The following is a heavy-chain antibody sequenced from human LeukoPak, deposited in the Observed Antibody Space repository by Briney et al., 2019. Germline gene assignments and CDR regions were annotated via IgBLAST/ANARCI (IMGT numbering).Heavy chain of an antibody. Sequence: PGRSLRLSCAASGFIVSSNYMSWVRQAPGEGLEWVSIMYSGGSTDYADSVKGRFTISRDISKNTLHLQMNSLRAEDTAVYYCAKLGYYDALTDILDDFWGQGTLVTVSS. J-gene: IGHJ4*02. V-gene: IGHV3-53*01. CDR1: GFIVSSNY. CDR2: MYSGGST. CDR3: AKLGYYDALTDILDDF. D-gene: IGHD3-9*01.